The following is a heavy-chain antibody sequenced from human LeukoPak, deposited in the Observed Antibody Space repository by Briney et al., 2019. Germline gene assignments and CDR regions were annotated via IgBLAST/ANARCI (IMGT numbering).Heavy chain of an antibody. D-gene: IGHD3-9*01. V-gene: IGHV4-59*01. CDR1: GDSISSYY. Sequence: PSETLSLTCTVSGDSISSYYWSWIRQPPGKGLEWIGYMYYSGSTDSNPSLKSRVTISVDTSKNQFSLKLRSVTAADTAVYYCARRPRNDILTGTPFDYWGQGILVTVSS. CDR2: MYYSGST. J-gene: IGHJ4*02. CDR3: ARRPRNDILTGTPFDY.